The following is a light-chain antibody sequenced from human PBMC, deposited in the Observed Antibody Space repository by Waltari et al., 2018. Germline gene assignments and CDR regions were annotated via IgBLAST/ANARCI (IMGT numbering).Light chain of an antibody. CDR2: EVS. J-gene: IGLJ3*02. CDR1: SGDVGGYNY. V-gene: IGLV2-14*01. Sequence: QSALTQPASVSGSPGQSLTISCTGTSGDVGGYNYVSWYQQHPGKAPKLMIYEVSNRPSGVSNRFSGSKSGNTASLTISGLQAEDGADYYCSSYTSSSTPNWVFGGGTKLTVL. CDR3: SSYTSSSTPNWV.